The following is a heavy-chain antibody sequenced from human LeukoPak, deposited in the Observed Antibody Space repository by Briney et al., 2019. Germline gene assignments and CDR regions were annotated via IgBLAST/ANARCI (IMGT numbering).Heavy chain of an antibody. CDR3: ARGGGGSGTMGP. CDR1: GGSISSGNYY. CDR2: IYKSGST. V-gene: IGHV4-61*02. Sequence: PSETLSLTCAVSGGSISSGNYYWSWIRQPAGKGLEWIGRIYKSGSTGCNPSLRNRVTISVDTSKNQFSLKLSSVTAADTAVYYCARGGGGSGTMGPWGQGTLVTVSS. J-gene: IGHJ5*02. D-gene: IGHD3-10*01.